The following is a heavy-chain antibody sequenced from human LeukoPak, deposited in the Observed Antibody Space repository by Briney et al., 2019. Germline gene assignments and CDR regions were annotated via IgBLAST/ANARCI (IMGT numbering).Heavy chain of an antibody. D-gene: IGHD2-15*01. CDR1: GFTFSSYS. CDR3: ARGSGGSCSDFDY. Sequence: PGGSLRLSCAASGFTFSSYSMNWVRQAPGKGLEWVSCISSSSSTIYYADSVKGRFTIPRDNAKNSLYLQMNSLRAEDTAVYYCARGSGGSCSDFDYWGQGTLVTVSS. CDR2: ISSSSSTI. V-gene: IGHV3-48*01. J-gene: IGHJ4*02.